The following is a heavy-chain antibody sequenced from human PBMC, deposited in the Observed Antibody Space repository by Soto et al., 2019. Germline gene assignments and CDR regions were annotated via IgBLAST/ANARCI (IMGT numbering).Heavy chain of an antibody. D-gene: IGHD1-1*01. J-gene: IGHJ4*02. CDR3: VRDWESTTQTWGFGDS. Sequence: QVQLVQSGAEVKKPGSSVKVSCKASGGTFSSYTITWVRQAPGQGLEWLGRIIPIFGVTDYAQKFQDRVTITAERSTTTADMELSRLRSEDTAVYYCVRDWESTTQTWGFGDSWGQGTLVTVSS. CDR2: IIPIFGVT. V-gene: IGHV1-69*08. CDR1: GGTFSSYT.